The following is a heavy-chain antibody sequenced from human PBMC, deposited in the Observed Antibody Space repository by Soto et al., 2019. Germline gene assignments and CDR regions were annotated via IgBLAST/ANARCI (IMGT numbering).Heavy chain of an antibody. Sequence: QVQLVQSGAEVKKPGSSVKASCKAPGGTFRSFSITWVRQAPGQGLDWMGGIFPVFGAANYAQKFQDRVSITADEFTSTAYMELSSLGSEDTAVYYCARRQVFYDSSGAFPEVPFELWGPGTLVTVSS. J-gene: IGHJ3*01. CDR1: GGTFRSFS. V-gene: IGHV1-69*01. CDR2: IFPVFGAA. CDR3: ARRQVFYDSSGAFPEVPFEL. D-gene: IGHD3-22*01.